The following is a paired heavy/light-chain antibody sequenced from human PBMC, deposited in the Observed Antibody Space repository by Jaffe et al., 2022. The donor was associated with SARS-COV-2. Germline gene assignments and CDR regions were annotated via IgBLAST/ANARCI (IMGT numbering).Heavy chain of an antibody. CDR3: TKDIAYSGSDYYFDS. CDR1: GFSFDDYA. CDR2: ITGDGGST. J-gene: IGHJ4*02. Sequence: EVQLVESGGGVVQPGGSLRLSCAASGFSFDDYAMHWVRQAPGKGLEWVSLITGDGGSTWYAESVKGRFSVSRDNSKNSLFLQMNSLRTEDTALYFCTKDIAYSGSDYYFDSWGQGTLVTVSS. D-gene: IGHD5-12*01. V-gene: IGHV3-43*02.
Light chain of an antibody. CDR3: AAWDDSLSGRGV. V-gene: IGLV1-47*01. J-gene: IGLJ3*02. CDR1: SSNIGSNY. CDR2: RNH. Sequence: QSVLTQPPSASGTPGQRITISCSGSSSNIGSNYVYWYQQLPGTAPKLLIYRNHQRPSGVPDRFSGSKSGTSASLAISGLRSEDEADYYCAAWDDSLSGRGVFGGGTKLTVL.